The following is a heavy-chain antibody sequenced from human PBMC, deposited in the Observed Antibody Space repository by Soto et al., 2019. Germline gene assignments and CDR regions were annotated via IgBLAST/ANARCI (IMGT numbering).Heavy chain of an antibody. CDR3: ARDPNLAAMVRGYYYGMDV. J-gene: IGHJ6*02. CDR2: INAGNGNT. CDR1: GYTFTSYA. V-gene: IGHV1-3*01. D-gene: IGHD3-10*01. Sequence: ASVKVSCKASGYTFTSYAMHRVRQAPGQRLEWMGWINAGNGNTKYSQKFQGRVTVTRDTSASTAYMELSSLRSEDTAVYYCARDPNLAAMVRGYYYGMDVWGQGTTVTVSS.